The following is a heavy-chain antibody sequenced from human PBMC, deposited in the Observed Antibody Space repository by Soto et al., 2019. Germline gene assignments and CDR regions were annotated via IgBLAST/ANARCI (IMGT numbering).Heavy chain of an antibody. D-gene: IGHD4-17*01. Sequence: SETLSLTCAVSGGSLSSGGYSWSWIRQPPGKGLEWIGYIYHSGTTYYNPSLKSRVTISVDRSKNQFSLKLSSVTAADTAVYYCARAHYGDYGYGMDVWRQGTTVTVSS. V-gene: IGHV4-30-2*01. J-gene: IGHJ6*02. CDR2: IYHSGTT. CDR1: GGSLSSGGYS. CDR3: ARAHYGDYGYGMDV.